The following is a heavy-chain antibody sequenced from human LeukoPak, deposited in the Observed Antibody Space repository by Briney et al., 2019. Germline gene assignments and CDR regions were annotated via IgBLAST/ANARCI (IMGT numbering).Heavy chain of an antibody. D-gene: IGHD6-19*01. Sequence: GGSLRLSCAASGFTVSSNYMSWVRQAPGKGLEWVSVIYSGGSTYYADSVKGRFTISRDNSKNTLYLQMNSLRAEDTAVYYCARVASSGWYNYYYMDVWGKGTTVTISS. J-gene: IGHJ6*03. CDR1: GFTVSSNY. CDR3: ARVASSGWYNYYYMDV. CDR2: IYSGGST. V-gene: IGHV3-53*01.